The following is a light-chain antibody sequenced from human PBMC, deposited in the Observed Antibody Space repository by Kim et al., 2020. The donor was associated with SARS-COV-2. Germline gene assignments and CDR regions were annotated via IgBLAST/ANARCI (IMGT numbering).Light chain of an antibody. CDR3: QSRDSGGNVV. CDR1: SPRSYY. J-gene: IGLJ2*01. V-gene: IGLV3-19*01. CDR2: GRN. Sequence: SSELTQDPAVSVALGQTVRITCQGDSPRSYYATWYQQKPRQAPVLVIYGRNNRPSGIPDRFSGSTSGNTASLTISGAQAEDEADFYCQSRDSGGNVVFGGGTKVTVL.